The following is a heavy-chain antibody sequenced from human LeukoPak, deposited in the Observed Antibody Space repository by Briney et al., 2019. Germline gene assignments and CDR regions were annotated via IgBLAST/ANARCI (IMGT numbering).Heavy chain of an antibody. V-gene: IGHV4-30-4*08. Sequence: SQTLSLTCTVSVGYISSGEYYWRWIRQPPGKGLEWIGYIYYSGSTYYNPSLKSRVTISVDTSKNQFSLKLISVTAADTAVDYCARVVPADTYIDYWGQGTLVTVSS. CDR2: IYYSGST. J-gene: IGHJ4*02. CDR3: ARVVPADTYIDY. D-gene: IGHD2-2*01. CDR1: VGYISSGEYY.